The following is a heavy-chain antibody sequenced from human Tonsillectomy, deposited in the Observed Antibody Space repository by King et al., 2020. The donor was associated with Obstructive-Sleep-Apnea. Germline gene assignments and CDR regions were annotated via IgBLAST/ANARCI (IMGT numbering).Heavy chain of an antibody. D-gene: IGHD3-10*01. V-gene: IGHV1-69*01. CDR1: GGTFSSYA. Sequence: QLVQSGAEVKKPGSSVKVSCKASGGTFSSYAISWVRQAPGQGLEWMGGIIPILGTANYAQKFQGRVTITADESTSTAYMELSSLRSEDTAVYYCARGRIYYYGSGSYLPAHYYYGMDVWGQGTTVTVSS. CDR2: IIPILGTA. CDR3: ARGRIYYYGSGSYLPAHYYYGMDV. J-gene: IGHJ6*02.